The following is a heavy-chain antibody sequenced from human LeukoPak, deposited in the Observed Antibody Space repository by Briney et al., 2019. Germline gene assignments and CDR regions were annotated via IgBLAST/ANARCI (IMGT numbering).Heavy chain of an antibody. D-gene: IGHD3-22*01. CDR3: ARADRFGPYYDSSGYFLDY. J-gene: IGHJ4*02. Sequence: SETLSLTCTVSGGSISSGDYYWSWIRQPPGKGLEWIGYIYYSGSTYYNPSLKSRVTISVDTSKNQFSLKLSSVTAADTAVYYCARADRFGPYYDSSGYFLDYWGQGTLVTVSS. CDR2: IYYSGST. V-gene: IGHV4-30-4*01. CDR1: GGSISSGDYY.